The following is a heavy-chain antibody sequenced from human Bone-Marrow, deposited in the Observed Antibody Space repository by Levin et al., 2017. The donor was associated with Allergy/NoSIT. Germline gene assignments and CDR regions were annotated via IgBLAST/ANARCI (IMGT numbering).Heavy chain of an antibody. CDR2: VKRDGTEK. CDR3: SRNKWP. V-gene: IGHV3-7*01. Sequence: GGSLRLSCIASGFTFTDVWMSWVRQAPGKGPEWVANVKRDGTEKYYLDSVKGRFTISRDNAKNSVYLQMNNLRVQDTAVYYCSRNKWPWGQGTQVTVSS. CDR1: GFTFTDVW. J-gene: IGHJ4*02. D-gene: IGHD5-12*01.